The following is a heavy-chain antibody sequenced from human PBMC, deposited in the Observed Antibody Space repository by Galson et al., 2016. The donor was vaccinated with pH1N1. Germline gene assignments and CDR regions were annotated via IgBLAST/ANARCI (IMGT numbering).Heavy chain of an antibody. CDR2: ITGSGATT. CDR3: AKAPFVNIAVAGSEPFDY. CDR1: GFTFSDYA. V-gene: IGHV3-23*01. Sequence: SLRLSCAASGFTFSDYAMSWVRQPTRKGLEWVSGITGSGATTYYTDSVKGRFKISRDNSKKTLYLQMNSLRVEDTAVYYCAKAPFVNIAVAGSEPFDYWGQGTLVTGSS. D-gene: IGHD6-19*01. J-gene: IGHJ4*02.